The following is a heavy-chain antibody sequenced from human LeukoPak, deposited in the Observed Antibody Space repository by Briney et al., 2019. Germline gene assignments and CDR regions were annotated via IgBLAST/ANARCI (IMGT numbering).Heavy chain of an antibody. Sequence: SETLSLTCAVYGGSFSGYYWSWIRQPPGKGLEWIGEINHSGSTNYNPSLKSRVTISVDTSKNQFSLKLSSVTAADTAVYYCARSRRRIPITMVRGVKVDYFDYWGQGTLVTVSS. CDR3: ARSRRRIPITMVRGVKVDYFDY. J-gene: IGHJ4*02. CDR2: INHSGST. D-gene: IGHD3-10*01. V-gene: IGHV4-34*01. CDR1: GGSFSGYY.